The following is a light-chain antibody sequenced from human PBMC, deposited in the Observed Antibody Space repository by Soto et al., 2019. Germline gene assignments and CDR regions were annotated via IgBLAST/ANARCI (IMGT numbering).Light chain of an antibody. CDR3: RQSYSTPLR. CDR1: QSISSY. CDR2: AAS. V-gene: IGKV1-39*01. J-gene: IGKJ3*01. Sequence: DIQMTQSPSSLSASVGDRVTITCRASQSISSYLNWYQQKPGKAPKLLIYAASSLQSGVPSRFSGSGSGTDFTLTISSLQPYDFATYYCRQSYSTPLRLGPGPNVDS.